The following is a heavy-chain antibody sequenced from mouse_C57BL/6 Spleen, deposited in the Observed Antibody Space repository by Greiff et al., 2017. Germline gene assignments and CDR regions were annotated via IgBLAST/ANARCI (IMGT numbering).Heavy chain of an antibody. V-gene: IGHV1-85*01. CDR1: GYTFTSYD. J-gene: IGHJ2*01. CDR3: ARDWDEY. D-gene: IGHD4-1*01. CDR2: IYPRDGST. Sequence: QVQLQQPGPELVKPGASVKLSCKASGYTFTSYDINWVKQRPGQGLEWIGWIYPRDGSTKYNEKFKSKATMTVDTSSSTAYRELHSLTSEDSAVYFWARDWDEYWGEGPTLTVSS.